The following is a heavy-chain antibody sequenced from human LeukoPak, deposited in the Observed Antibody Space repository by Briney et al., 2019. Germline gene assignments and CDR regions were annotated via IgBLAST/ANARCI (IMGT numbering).Heavy chain of an antibody. V-gene: IGHV1-58*02. CDR1: GFTFTSSA. Sequence: SVKVSCKASGFTFTSSAMQWARQARGQRLEWIRWIVVGSGNTNYAQKFQERITITRDMSTSTAYMELSSLRSEDTAVYYCAADGEGRVTAILGEVSGMDVWGQGTTVTVSS. CDR3: AADGEGRVTAILGEVSGMDV. CDR2: IVVGSGNT. D-gene: IGHD2-21*02. J-gene: IGHJ6*02.